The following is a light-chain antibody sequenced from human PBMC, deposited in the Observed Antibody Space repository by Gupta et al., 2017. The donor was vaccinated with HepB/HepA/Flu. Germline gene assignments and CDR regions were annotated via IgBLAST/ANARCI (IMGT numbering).Light chain of an antibody. CDR1: NIANKN. V-gene: IGLV3-21*02. CDR2: DVR. J-gene: IGLJ2*01. CDR3: QVWDTTGDHHVV. Sequence: SFVLTQRPSVSVASGQTASIPCGGNNIANKNEYWYLQKPDQAPVLLVYDVRDRPSGIPGRFSGSNSGNTATLTISRVEAGDEADYYCQVWDTTGDHHVVFGGGSKLTVL.